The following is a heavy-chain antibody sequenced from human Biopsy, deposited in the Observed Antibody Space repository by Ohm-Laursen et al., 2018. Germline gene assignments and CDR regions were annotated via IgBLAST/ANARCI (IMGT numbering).Heavy chain of an antibody. CDR1: GGSISSDY. V-gene: IGHV4-59*01. Sequence: TLSLTCTVSGGSISSDYWSWIRQTPGKGLEWIGYIYYSGSINYNPSPKSRVTISVDTSKNQFSLRLNSVTAADTAVYYCARATNSTGWPYYYFYGIDVWGQGTTVTVSS. CDR2: IYYSGSI. J-gene: IGHJ6*02. D-gene: IGHD2/OR15-2a*01. CDR3: ARATNSTGWPYYYFYGIDV.